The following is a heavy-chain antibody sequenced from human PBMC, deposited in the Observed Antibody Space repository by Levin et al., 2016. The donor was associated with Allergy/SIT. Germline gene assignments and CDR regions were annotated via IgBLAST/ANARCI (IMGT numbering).Heavy chain of an antibody. Sequence: ASVKVSCKASGYTFTSYGISWVRQAPGQGLEWMGWISAYNGNTNYAQKLQGRVTMTTDTSTSTAYMELRSLRSDDTAVYYCARDSLLALEWLSPEDPYDAFDIWGQGTMVTVSS. CDR2: ISAYNGNT. D-gene: IGHD3-3*01. CDR1: GYTFTSYG. CDR3: ARDSLLALEWLSPEDPYDAFDI. V-gene: IGHV1-18*01. J-gene: IGHJ3*02.